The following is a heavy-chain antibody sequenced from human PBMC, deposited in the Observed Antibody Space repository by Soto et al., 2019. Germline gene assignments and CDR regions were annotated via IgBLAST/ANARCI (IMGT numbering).Heavy chain of an antibody. V-gene: IGHV4-34*01. Sequence: SETLSLTCAVYGGSFSGYYWSWIRQPPGKGLEWIGEINHSGSTNYNPSLKSRVTISVDTSKNQFSLKLSSVTAADTAVYYCAREDQNWFDPWGQGTLVTVPQ. CDR2: INHSGST. CDR1: GGSFSGYY. CDR3: AREDQNWFDP. J-gene: IGHJ5*02.